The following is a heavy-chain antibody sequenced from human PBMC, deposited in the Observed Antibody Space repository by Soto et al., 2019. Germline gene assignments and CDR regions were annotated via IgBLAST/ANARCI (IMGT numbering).Heavy chain of an antibody. J-gene: IGHJ4*02. V-gene: IGHV1-69*13. CDR3: ARGNYGGNVALFDY. CDR1: GYTFTSYG. D-gene: IGHD4-17*01. CDR2: IIPIFGTA. Sequence: QVQLVQSGAEVKKPGASVKVSCKASGYTFTSYGISWVRQAPGQGLEWMGGIIPIFGTANYAQKFQGRVTITADESTSTAYMELSSLRSEDTAVYYCARGNYGGNVALFDYWGQGTLVTVSS.